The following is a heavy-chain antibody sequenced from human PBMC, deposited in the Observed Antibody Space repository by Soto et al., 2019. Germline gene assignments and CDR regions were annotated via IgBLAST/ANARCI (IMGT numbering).Heavy chain of an antibody. J-gene: IGHJ4*02. CDR2: ISGSGGST. CDR1: GFTFSSYA. V-gene: IGHV3-23*01. CDR3: EKGKYRQQPILDY. D-gene: IGHD6-13*01. Sequence: GALRLSFAASGFTFSSYAMSWVRQAPGKGLEWVSAISGSGGSTYYADSVKGRFTISRDNSKNTLYLQMKSLRAEDTAVYYCEKGKYRQQPILDYWGQGTLVTVSS.